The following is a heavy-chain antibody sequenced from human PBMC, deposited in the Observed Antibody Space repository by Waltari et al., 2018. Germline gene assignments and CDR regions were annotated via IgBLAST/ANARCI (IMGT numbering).Heavy chain of an antibody. CDR1: GFTFSSYA. CDR2: ISGSGGRT. D-gene: IGHD3-10*01. J-gene: IGHJ4*02. CDR3: AKDRYYGSGSPFDY. Sequence: EVQLLESGGGLVQPGGSLRLSCADSGFTFSSYAISLVRQAPGKGLEWVSAISGSGGRTHYADSVKGRLTISRDNSKNTRYLQMNSLRAEDTAVDYCAKDRYYGSGSPFDYWGQGTLVTVSS. V-gene: IGHV3-23*01.